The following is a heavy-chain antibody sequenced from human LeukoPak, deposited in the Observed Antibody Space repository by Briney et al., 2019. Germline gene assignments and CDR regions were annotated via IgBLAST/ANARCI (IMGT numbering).Heavy chain of an antibody. D-gene: IGHD4-17*01. CDR3: AKDSSLYGDYPPYNWFDP. V-gene: IGHV3-30*18. CDR2: ISYDGSNK. J-gene: IGHJ5*02. Sequence: GGSLRLSCAASGFTFSSYGMHWVRQAPGKGLEWVAVISYDGSNKYYAASVKGRFTISRDNSKNTLYLQMNSLRAEDTAVYYCAKDSSLYGDYPPYNWFDPWGQGTLVTVSS. CDR1: GFTFSSYG.